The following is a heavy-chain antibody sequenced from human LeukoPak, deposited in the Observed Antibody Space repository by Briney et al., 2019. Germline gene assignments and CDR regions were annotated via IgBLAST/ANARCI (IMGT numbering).Heavy chain of an antibody. J-gene: IGHJ4*02. CDR1: GYTFTGYY. Sequence: ASVKVSCKASGYTFTGYYMHWVRQAPGQGLEWMGWINPNSGGTNYAQKFQGRVTMTRDTSISTAYMELSRLRSDDTAVYYCARAVDIVVVVAATLFDYWGQGTLVTVPS. V-gene: IGHV1-2*02. D-gene: IGHD2-15*01. CDR3: ARAVDIVVVVAATLFDY. CDR2: INPNSGGT.